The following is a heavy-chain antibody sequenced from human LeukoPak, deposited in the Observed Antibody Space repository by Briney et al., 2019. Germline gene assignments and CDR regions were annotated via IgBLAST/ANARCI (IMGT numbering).Heavy chain of an antibody. V-gene: IGHV3-33*01. CDR3: TRGRKYQLLLDDY. Sequence: GGSLRLSCVASGFTLSSHGMHWVRQAPGKGLEWVAMIWHDGSSKYYADSVKGRFTISRDNSNNMVYLQMNSLRLDDTAVYYCTRGRKYQLLLDDYWGQGTLVTVSS. CDR1: GFTLSSHG. J-gene: IGHJ4*02. CDR2: IWHDGSSK. D-gene: IGHD2-2*01.